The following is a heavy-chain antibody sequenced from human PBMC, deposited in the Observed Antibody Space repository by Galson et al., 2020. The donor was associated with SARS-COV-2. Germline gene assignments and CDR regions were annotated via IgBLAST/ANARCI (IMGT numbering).Heavy chain of an antibody. V-gene: IGHV3-23*01. CDR2: ISGLSN. J-gene: IGHJ4*02. D-gene: IGHD5-12*01. CDR3: VRQGGFDSSGYNPFEF. CDR1: GFTSSRYS. Sequence: GESLKISFVSSGFTSSRYSMVWVRQAPGNGLEWVSAISGLSNYYAEPVRGRFTISRDSSKNTVDLQMNIRTAEDTAIYYCVRQGGFDSSGYNPFEFWGQGTLVTVSS.